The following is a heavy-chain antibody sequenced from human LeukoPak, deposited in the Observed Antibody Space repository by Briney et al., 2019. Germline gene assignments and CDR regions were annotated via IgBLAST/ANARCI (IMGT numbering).Heavy chain of an antibody. V-gene: IGHV4-4*07. D-gene: IGHD5-24*01. CDR1: GDSITYFY. J-gene: IGHJ6*03. Sequence: SETLSLTCSVSGDSITYFYWSWIRQAAGKGLEWIGRIESSGSTDYNASLKSRVTMSVDTSKNQFSLKLSSVAAADTAVYYCAREGGMATITYYYYMDVWGKGTTVTISS. CDR3: AREGGMATITYYYYMDV. CDR2: IESSGST.